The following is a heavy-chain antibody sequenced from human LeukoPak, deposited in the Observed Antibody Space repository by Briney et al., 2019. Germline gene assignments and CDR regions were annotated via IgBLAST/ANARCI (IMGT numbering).Heavy chain of an antibody. CDR3: ARAETAVTRPHWFDP. V-gene: IGHV3-11*04. CDR2: LSGSSTTI. Sequence: GGSLRLSCAASGFAFSDYYMNWIRQATGKGLEWVAYLSGSSTTIYYADSVKGRFTISRDNAKNSLYLQMNSLRAEDTAVYYCARAETAVTRPHWFDPWGQGTLVTVSS. D-gene: IGHD4-17*01. J-gene: IGHJ5*02. CDR1: GFAFSDYY.